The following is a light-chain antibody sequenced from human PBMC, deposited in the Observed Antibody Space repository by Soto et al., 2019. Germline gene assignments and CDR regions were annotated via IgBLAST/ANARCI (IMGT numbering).Light chain of an antibody. CDR2: GAS. CDR1: QSISNY. Sequence: IQLTQSPSVLSASVGDRVTLTCQASQSISNYLNWYQQKPGKAPKVLISGASSLQSGVPSRFSGSGSGTEFTLTISNLQPEDFATYYCQQSYSMPPISFGGGTKVDIK. V-gene: IGKV1-39*01. J-gene: IGKJ4*01. CDR3: QQSYSMPPIS.